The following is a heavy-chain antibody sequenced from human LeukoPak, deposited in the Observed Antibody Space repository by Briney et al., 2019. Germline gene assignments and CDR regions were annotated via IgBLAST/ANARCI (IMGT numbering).Heavy chain of an antibody. D-gene: IGHD3-22*01. V-gene: IGHV1-24*01. J-gene: IGHJ4*02. Sequence: ASVKVSCKASGGSFSSYGISWVRQAPGQGLEWMGGFDPEDGETFYAQKFQGRVTMTEDTSTDTAYMELSSLRSEDTAVYYCATDYYYDSSGSYYTVDYWGQGTLVTVSS. CDR3: ATDYYYDSSGSYYTVDY. CDR1: GGSFSSYG. CDR2: FDPEDGET.